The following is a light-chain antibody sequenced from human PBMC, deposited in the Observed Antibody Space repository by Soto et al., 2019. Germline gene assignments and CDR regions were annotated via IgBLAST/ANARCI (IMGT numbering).Light chain of an antibody. Sequence: NFMLTQPHSVSASPGKTVTISCTRSSGSIASKYVQWYQQRPGSSPTTVIYEDNQRPSGVPDRFSGSIDSSSNSASLTISGLKTEDEADYYCQSYHTSNWVFGGGTKLTVL. CDR2: EDN. J-gene: IGLJ3*02. CDR1: SGSIASKY. V-gene: IGLV6-57*01. CDR3: QSYHTSNWV.